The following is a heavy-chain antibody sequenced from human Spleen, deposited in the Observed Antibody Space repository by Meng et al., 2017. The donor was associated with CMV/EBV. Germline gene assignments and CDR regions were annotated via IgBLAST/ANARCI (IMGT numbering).Heavy chain of an antibody. CDR3: ARLPFYDFWSGYYTGAYYGMDV. J-gene: IGHJ6*02. CDR1: GGSVSSGSYY. Sequence: GSLRLSCTVSGGSVSSGSYYWSWIRQPPGKGLEWIGYIYYRGSTNYNPSLKSRVTIVVDPSKNQFSLKLSSVTAADTAVYYCARLPFYDFWSGYYTGAYYGMDVWGQGTTVTVSS. D-gene: IGHD3-3*01. CDR2: IYYRGST. V-gene: IGHV4-61*01.